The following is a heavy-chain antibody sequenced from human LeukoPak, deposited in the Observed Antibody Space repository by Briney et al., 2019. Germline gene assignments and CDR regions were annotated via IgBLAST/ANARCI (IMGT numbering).Heavy chain of an antibody. J-gene: IGHJ4*02. CDR2: ISSSSSTI. CDR1: GFTFSSYS. Sequence: PGGSLRLSCAAFGFTFSSYSMNWVRQAPGKGLEWVSYISSSSSTIYYADSVKGRFTISRDNAKNSLYLQMNSLRAEDTAVYYCARGYSGYDFDYWGQGTLVTVSS. V-gene: IGHV3-48*01. CDR3: ARGYSGYDFDY. D-gene: IGHD5-12*01.